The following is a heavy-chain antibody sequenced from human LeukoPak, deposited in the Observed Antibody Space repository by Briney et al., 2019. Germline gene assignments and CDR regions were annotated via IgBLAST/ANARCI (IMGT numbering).Heavy chain of an antibody. Sequence: GGSLRLSCAASGFTFSDYYMSWIRQAPGNGLEWVSYIGSSGRTIYYADSVKGRFTISRDNSKNTLYLQMNSLRAEDTAVYYCATIMDIVVVPAAIMLAFDIWGQGTMVTVSS. CDR2: IGSSGRTI. CDR3: ATIMDIVVVPAAIMLAFDI. V-gene: IGHV3-11*01. J-gene: IGHJ3*02. CDR1: GFTFSDYY. D-gene: IGHD2-2*02.